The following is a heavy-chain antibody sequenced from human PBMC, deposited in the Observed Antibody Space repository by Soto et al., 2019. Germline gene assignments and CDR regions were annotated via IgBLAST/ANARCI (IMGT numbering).Heavy chain of an antibody. CDR2: LNAGGGVT. D-gene: IGHD6-19*01. Sequence: EVQLLESGGGVVKPGGSLRLSCAASGFTFGRYAMRWVRQAPGKGLEWVSGLNAGGGVTDYADSVKGRFTVSRDNSKNTLCLQMSNLRVEDTAVYYCAKAHPVYGSTWFFFDYWGQGTLVTVSS. CDR1: GFTFGRYA. V-gene: IGHV3-23*01. J-gene: IGHJ4*02. CDR3: AKAHPVYGSTWFFFDY.